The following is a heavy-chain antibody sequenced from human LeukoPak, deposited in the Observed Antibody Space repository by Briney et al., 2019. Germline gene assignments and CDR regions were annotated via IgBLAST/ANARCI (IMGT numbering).Heavy chain of an antibody. CDR2: IRYDESNK. Sequence: GGSLRLSCAASGFTFSSYGMHWVRQAPGKGLEWVAFIRYDESNKYYADSVKGRFTISRDNSKNTLYLQMNSLRAEDTAVYYCAKLWFGELLYSHWGQGTLVTVSS. D-gene: IGHD3-10*01. CDR1: GFTFSSYG. CDR3: AKLWFGELLYSH. J-gene: IGHJ4*02. V-gene: IGHV3-30*02.